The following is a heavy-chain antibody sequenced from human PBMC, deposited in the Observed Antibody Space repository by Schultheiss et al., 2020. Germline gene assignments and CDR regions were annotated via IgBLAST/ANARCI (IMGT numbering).Heavy chain of an antibody. Sequence: SLKISCAASGFTFSRYAMHWVRQAPGKGLEWVAVISYDGSNKYYADSVKGRFTISRDNSKNTLYLQMNSLRAEDTAVYYCARGGEQLVNYWGQGTLVTVSS. CDR3: ARGGEQLVNY. J-gene: IGHJ4*02. V-gene: IGHV3-30*04. D-gene: IGHD6-6*01. CDR1: GFTFSRYA. CDR2: ISYDGSNK.